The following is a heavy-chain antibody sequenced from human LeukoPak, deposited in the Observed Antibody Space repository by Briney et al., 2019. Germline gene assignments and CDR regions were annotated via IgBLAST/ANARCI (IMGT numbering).Heavy chain of an antibody. CDR3: AHSKVFRGVMQSFDY. CDR2: IYWNDEK. Sequence: PTLVNPTQSLTLTCTFSGFSLSTSGVGVGWIRQPPGKALEWLALIYWNDEKRYSPSLKSRLTITNDTSKNQVLRTMTDMDPVDRATYYCAHSKVFRGVMQSFDYWGQGTLVTLSS. CDR1: GFSLSTSGVG. D-gene: IGHD3-16*01. J-gene: IGHJ4*02. V-gene: IGHV2-5*01.